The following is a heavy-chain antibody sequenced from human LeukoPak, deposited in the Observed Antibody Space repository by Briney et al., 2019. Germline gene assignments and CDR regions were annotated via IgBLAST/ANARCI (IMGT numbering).Heavy chain of an antibody. V-gene: IGHV3-21*04. Sequence: GGSLRLSCAASGFTFSSYSMNWVRQAPGKGLEWVSSISSSSSYIYYADSVKGRFTISRDNSRNTLYLQMNNLGAEDTAVYYCAKNPLLAGTIYFDYWGQGTLVTVSS. J-gene: IGHJ4*02. CDR1: GFTFSSYS. CDR2: ISSSSSYI. D-gene: IGHD6-19*01. CDR3: AKNPLLAGTIYFDY.